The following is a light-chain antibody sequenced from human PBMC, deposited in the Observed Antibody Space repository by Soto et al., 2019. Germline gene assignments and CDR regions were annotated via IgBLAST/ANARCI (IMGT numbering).Light chain of an antibody. CDR3: QQLRAYPHT. Sequence: DIQLTQSPSFLSASVGDRVTVTCWASQTINDYLAWFQKKEGKAPELLIYPASTLQGGVPSRFSGHGSGIEFTLTISSLQTEDFATYYCQQLRAYPHTFGQGTKLEI. V-gene: IGKV1-9*01. J-gene: IGKJ2*01. CDR2: PAS. CDR1: QTINDY.